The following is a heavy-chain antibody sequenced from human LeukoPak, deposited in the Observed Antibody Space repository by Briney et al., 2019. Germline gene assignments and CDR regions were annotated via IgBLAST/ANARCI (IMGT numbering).Heavy chain of an antibody. D-gene: IGHD2-21*02. V-gene: IGHV1-18*01. Sequence: GASVKVSCKASGYTFTSYGISWVRQAPGQGLEWMGWISAYNGNTNYAQKLQGRVTMTTDTSTSTAYMELRSLRSDDTAVYYCAREADCGGDCYSGYFDYWGQGTLVTVSS. CDR3: AREADCGGDCYSGYFDY. J-gene: IGHJ4*02. CDR1: GYTFTSYG. CDR2: ISAYNGNT.